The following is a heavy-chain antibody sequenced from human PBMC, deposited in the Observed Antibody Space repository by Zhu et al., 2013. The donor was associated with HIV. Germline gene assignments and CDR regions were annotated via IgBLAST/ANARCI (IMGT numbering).Heavy chain of an antibody. D-gene: IGHD3-3*01. V-gene: IGHV1-69*01. CDR3: ARYGVAARYFAMDV. CDR1: GGSFSSYS. CDR2: IIPISGTT. Sequence: QVTVMQSEAVVKKPGSSVKVSCKASGGSFSSYSIGWVRQAPGQGLEWMGGIIPISGTTNQAQNFQGRVTMTADESTNTAYMEMSSLRSKDTAVYYCARYGVAARYFAMDVWGQGPRSPSP. J-gene: IGHJ6*02.